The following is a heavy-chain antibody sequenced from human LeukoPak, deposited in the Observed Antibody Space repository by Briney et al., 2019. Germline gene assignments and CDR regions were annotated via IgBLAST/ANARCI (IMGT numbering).Heavy chain of an antibody. Sequence: PGGSLRLSCAASGFTFSSYWMSWVRQAPGKGLEWVANIKQDGSEKYYVDSVKGRFTISRDNAKNSLYLQMNSLRAEDTAVYYCAKLRPGIAVAGRGFFDYCGQGTLVTVSS. V-gene: IGHV3-7*01. CDR1: GFTFSSYW. CDR2: IKQDGSEK. J-gene: IGHJ4*02. CDR3: AKLRPGIAVAGRGFFDY. D-gene: IGHD6-19*01.